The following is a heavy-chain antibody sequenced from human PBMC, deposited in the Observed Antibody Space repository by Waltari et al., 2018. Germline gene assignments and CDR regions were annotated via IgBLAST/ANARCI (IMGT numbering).Heavy chain of an antibody. CDR3: ARGGGPHAFDI. CDR2: TIPILGIA. J-gene: IGHJ3*02. Sequence: QVQLVQSGAEVKKLGSSVKVSCKASGGTFSSYTISWVRQAPGQGLEWMGGTIPILGIANDAQRFQGRVTITADKSTSTAYMELSSLRSEDTAVYYCARGGGPHAFDIWGQGTMVTVSS. CDR1: GGTFSSYT. D-gene: IGHD2-15*01. V-gene: IGHV1-69*02.